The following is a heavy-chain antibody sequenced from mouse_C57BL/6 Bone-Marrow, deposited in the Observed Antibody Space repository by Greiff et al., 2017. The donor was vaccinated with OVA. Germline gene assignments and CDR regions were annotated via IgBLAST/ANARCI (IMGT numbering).Heavy chain of an antibody. CDR1: GYTFTSYW. CDR3: ARSNWDVAY. Sequence: QVQLQQPGAELVRPGTSVKLSCKASGYTFTSYWMHWVKQRPGQGLEWIGVIDPSDSYTNYNQKFKGKATLTVDTSSSTAYMQLSSLPSEDSAVYYCARSNWDVAYWGQGTLVTVSA. V-gene: IGHV1-59*01. J-gene: IGHJ3*01. D-gene: IGHD4-1*02. CDR2: IDPSDSYT.